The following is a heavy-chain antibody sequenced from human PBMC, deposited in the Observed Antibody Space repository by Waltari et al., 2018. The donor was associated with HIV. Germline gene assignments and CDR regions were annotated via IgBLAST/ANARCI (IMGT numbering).Heavy chain of an antibody. Sequence: EVPLVESGGGLVKPGGSLRLSCAASRFTFSSYSMNWVRQAPGKGLEWVSSISSGSVYIYYADSVKGRFTISRDNAKNSLYLQMNSLRAEDTAVYYCARDEAEMATLTAFDIWGQGTMVTVSS. J-gene: IGHJ3*02. V-gene: IGHV3-21*01. CDR3: ARDEAEMATLTAFDI. D-gene: IGHD5-12*01. CDR1: RFTFSSYS. CDR2: ISSGSVYI.